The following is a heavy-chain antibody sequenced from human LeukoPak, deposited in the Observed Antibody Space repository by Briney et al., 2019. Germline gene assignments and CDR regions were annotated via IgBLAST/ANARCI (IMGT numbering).Heavy chain of an antibody. J-gene: IGHJ4*02. CDR2: ISYDGSNK. CDR1: GFTFSSYA. D-gene: IGHD3-16*02. CDR3: ARDRNTDLFDY. Sequence: GGSLRLSCAASGFTFSSYAMHWVRQAPGKGLEWVAVISYDGSNKYYADSVKGRFTISRDNSKNTLYLQMNSLRAEDTAVYYCARDRNTDLFDYWGQGTLVTVSS. V-gene: IGHV3-30-3*01.